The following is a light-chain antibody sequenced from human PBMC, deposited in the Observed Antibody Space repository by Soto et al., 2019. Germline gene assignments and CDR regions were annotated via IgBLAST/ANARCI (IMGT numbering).Light chain of an antibody. J-gene: IGKJ1*01. CDR3: QQYRRFSWT. Sequence: DIQMTQSPSTLSASVGDRVTITCRASQSIDKWLAWYQQKPGKAPKLLIYKASISQSGVPSRFSGTGSGTEFTLTISSLQPDDVGSYFCQQYRRFSWTFGQGTKVEIK. V-gene: IGKV1-5*03. CDR2: KAS. CDR1: QSIDKW.